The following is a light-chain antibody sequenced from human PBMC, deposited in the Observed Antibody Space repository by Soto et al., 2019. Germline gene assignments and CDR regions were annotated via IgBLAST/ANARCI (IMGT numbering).Light chain of an antibody. CDR2: EVS. V-gene: IGLV2-14*01. J-gene: IGLJ1*01. CDR3: SSYTSSSIDYV. CDR1: SSDVGGYNY. Sequence: QSVLTQPASVSGSPGQSITISCTGTSSDVGGYNYVSWYQQHPGKAPKLMIYEVSNRPSGVSNRFSGSNSGNTASLTISGLQAEDEADCYCSSYTSSSIDYVFGTGTKLTVL.